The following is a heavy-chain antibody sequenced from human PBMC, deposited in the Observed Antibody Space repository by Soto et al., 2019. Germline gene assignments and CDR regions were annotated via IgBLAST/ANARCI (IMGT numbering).Heavy chain of an antibody. D-gene: IGHD5-18*01. CDR3: ARGLNGYLHYFDY. CDR2: INAGNGNT. CDR1: GYTFTSYA. Sequence: ASVKASCKASGYTFTSYAMHWVRQAPGQRLEWMRWINAGNGNTRYSQKFQGRVTITRDTSASTAYMELSSLRSEDTAVYYCARGLNGYLHYFDYWGQGTLVTVSS. V-gene: IGHV1-3*01. J-gene: IGHJ4*02.